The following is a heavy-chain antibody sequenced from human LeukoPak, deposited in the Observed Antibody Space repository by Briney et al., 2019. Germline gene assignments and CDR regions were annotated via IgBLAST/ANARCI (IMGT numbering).Heavy chain of an antibody. Sequence: GGSLRLSCVASKFTFSSYWMSWVRQAPGKGLEWVANIKRDGSEEYYVDSVKGRFTISRDNAKNSLYLRMNSLRAEDTAVYYCARDRFVLDSSSWYPYYYYGMDVWGQGTTVTVSS. J-gene: IGHJ6*02. CDR2: IKRDGSEE. D-gene: IGHD6-13*01. CDR3: ARDRFVLDSSSWYPYYYYGMDV. CDR1: KFTFSSYW. V-gene: IGHV3-7*01.